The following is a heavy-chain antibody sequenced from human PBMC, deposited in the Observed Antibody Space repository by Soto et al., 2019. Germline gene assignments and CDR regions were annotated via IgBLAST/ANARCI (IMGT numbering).Heavy chain of an antibody. CDR1: GGSISSSSYY. D-gene: IGHD2-15*01. CDR2: IYYSGST. CDR3: ARHVVVAATVGAYFDY. V-gene: IGHV4-39*01. J-gene: IGHJ4*02. Sequence: SETLSLTCTVPGGSISSSSYYWGWIRQPPGKGLEWIGSIYYSGSTYYNPSLKSRVTISVDTSKNQFSLKLSSVTAADTAVYYCARHVVVAATVGAYFDYWGRGTLVTVSS.